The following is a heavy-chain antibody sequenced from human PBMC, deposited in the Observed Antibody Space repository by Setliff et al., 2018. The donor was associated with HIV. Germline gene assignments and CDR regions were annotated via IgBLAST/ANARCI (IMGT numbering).Heavy chain of an antibody. J-gene: IGHJ2*01. CDR3: VGHYYDPLTGYYVWFFDV. CDR1: GFIFTNAW. V-gene: IGHV3-15*05. D-gene: IGHD3-9*01. Sequence: GGSLRLSCETSGFIFTNAWMSWVRQSLRKGLEWLARIKSKSDGGTTSYAAPVKDRFTISRDDSRNTLYLQMNSMKSDDTATYYCVGHYYDPLTGYYVWFFDVWGRGTLVTVSS. CDR2: IKSKSDGGTT.